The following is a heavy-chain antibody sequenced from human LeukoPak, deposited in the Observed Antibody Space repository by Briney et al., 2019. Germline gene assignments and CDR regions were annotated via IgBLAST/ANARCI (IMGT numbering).Heavy chain of an antibody. CDR1: GFTFSNYA. CDR2: IWYDGNNK. Sequence: PGGSLRLSCAASGFTFSNYAMHWVRQAPGKGLEWVAVIWYDGNNKYYADSVKGRFTISRDNAKNSLYLQMNSLRDEDTAVYYCARDLEATGPNWFDPWGQGTLVTVSS. V-gene: IGHV3-33*01. D-gene: IGHD1-1*01. J-gene: IGHJ5*02. CDR3: ARDLEATGPNWFDP.